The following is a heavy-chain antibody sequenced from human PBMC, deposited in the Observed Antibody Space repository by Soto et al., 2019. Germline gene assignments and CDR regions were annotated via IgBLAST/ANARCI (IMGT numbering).Heavy chain of an antibody. V-gene: IGHV4-39*01. J-gene: IGHJ4*02. D-gene: IGHD2-21*02. CDR1: GGSISSSSYY. Sequence: QLQLQESGPGLVKPSETLSLTCTVSGGSISSSSYYWGWIRQPPGKGLEWIGSIYYSGSTYYNPSLKSRVTISVDTSKNQFSLKLSSVTAADTAVYYCARHQNSPFNIVVVTALFDYWGQGTLVTVSS. CDR3: ARHQNSPFNIVVVTALFDY. CDR2: IYYSGST.